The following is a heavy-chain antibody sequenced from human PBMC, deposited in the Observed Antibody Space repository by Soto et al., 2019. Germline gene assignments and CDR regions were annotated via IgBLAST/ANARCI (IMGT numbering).Heavy chain of an antibody. CDR1: GYTFTSYG. CDR3: ARERTLGFGELRYGMDV. J-gene: IGHJ6*02. CDR2: ISAYNGNT. D-gene: IGHD3-10*01. Sequence: QVQLVQSGAEVKKPGASVKVSCKASGYTFTSYGISWVRQAPGQGLEWMGWISAYNGNTYYAQKLQGRVTMTTDTSTSTAYMELRSLRSDDTAVYYCARERTLGFGELRYGMDVWGQGTTVTVSS. V-gene: IGHV1-18*01.